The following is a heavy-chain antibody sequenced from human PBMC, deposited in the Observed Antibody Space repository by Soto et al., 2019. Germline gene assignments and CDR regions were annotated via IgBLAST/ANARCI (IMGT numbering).Heavy chain of an antibody. J-gene: IGHJ4*02. CDR1: GGSISSSSYY. V-gene: IGHV4-39*01. CDR2: IYYSGST. CDR3: ARHKPVTLNIVVVVAATLRPFDY. D-gene: IGHD2-15*01. Sequence: QLQLQESGPGLVKPSETLSLTCTVSGGSISSSSYYWGWIRQPPGKGLEWIGSIYYSGSTYYNPSLQSRVTISVDTYKNQFSLKLSSVTAADTAVYYCARHKPVTLNIVVVVAATLRPFDYWGQGTLVTVSS.